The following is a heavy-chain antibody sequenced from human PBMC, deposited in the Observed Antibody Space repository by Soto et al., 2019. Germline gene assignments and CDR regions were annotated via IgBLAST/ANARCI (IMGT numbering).Heavy chain of an antibody. V-gene: IGHV4-39*01. CDR3: VSQRTSVLTQAYFDY. D-gene: IGHD2-8*01. CDR1: GGSASNSNYY. CDR2: VYYRGRS. J-gene: IGHJ4*02. Sequence: SETLSLTCTVSGGSASNSNYYWGWIRQSPGKGLEWIGSVYYRGRSYSKSSVKSRVTISVDTSKNQFSLNLNSVTASDTAVYYCVSQRTSVLTQAYFDYWGPGALVTVSS.